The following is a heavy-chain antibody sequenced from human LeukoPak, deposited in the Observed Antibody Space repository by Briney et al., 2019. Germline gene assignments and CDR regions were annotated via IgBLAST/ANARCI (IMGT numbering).Heavy chain of an antibody. V-gene: IGHV3-48*04. Sequence: GGSLRLSCAASGFTFSSYSMNWVRQAPGKRREWVSPIRSSSSTIYYADSVQGRFTISRDNAKNSLYLQMNSLRAEDTAVYNCARDCQDSSSYYYYYMDVWGKGTTVTVSS. D-gene: IGHD6-6*01. CDR1: GFTFSSYS. CDR2: IRSSSSTI. J-gene: IGHJ6*03. CDR3: ARDCQDSSSYYYYYMDV.